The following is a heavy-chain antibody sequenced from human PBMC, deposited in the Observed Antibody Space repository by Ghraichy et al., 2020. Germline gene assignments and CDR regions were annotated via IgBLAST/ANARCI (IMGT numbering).Heavy chain of an antibody. J-gene: IGHJ4*02. Sequence: SETLSLTCAVYGGSFSGYYWSWIRQPPGKGLEWIGEINHSGSTNYNPSLKSRVTISVDTSKNQFSLKLSSVTAADTAVYYCARLRGYGPKRRKYYFDYWGQGTLVTVSS. D-gene: IGHD5-18*01. CDR1: GGSFSGYY. CDR2: INHSGST. V-gene: IGHV4-34*01. CDR3: ARLRGYGPKRRKYYFDY.